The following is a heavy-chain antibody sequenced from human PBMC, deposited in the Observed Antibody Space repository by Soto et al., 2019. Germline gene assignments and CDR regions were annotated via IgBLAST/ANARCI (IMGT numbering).Heavy chain of an antibody. Sequence: SETLSLTCTVSGGSISSSSYYWGWIRQPPGKGLEWIGSIYYSGSTYYNPSLKSRVTISVDTSKNQFSLKLSSVTAADTAVYYCARGPRRSRITMIVVGARGEAFDIWGQGTMVTVSS. D-gene: IGHD3-22*01. CDR3: ARGPRRSRITMIVVGARGEAFDI. CDR2: IYYSGST. J-gene: IGHJ3*02. CDR1: GGSISSSSYY. V-gene: IGHV4-39*01.